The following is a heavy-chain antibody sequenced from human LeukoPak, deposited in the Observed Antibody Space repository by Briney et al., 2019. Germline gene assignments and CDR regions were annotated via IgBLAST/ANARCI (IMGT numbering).Heavy chain of an antibody. CDR1: EYTLMDYY. Sequence: ASVKVSCKASEYTLMDYYIHWVRQAPGQGLEWMGRINPNSGGANYAQKLYGRVTLTRDTSINTAYMELSRLTSDDTAMYYCTREGTHGDHTYWGQGTLVTVSS. V-gene: IGHV1-2*06. CDR2: INPNSGGA. CDR3: TREGTHGDHTY. D-gene: IGHD4-17*01. J-gene: IGHJ4*02.